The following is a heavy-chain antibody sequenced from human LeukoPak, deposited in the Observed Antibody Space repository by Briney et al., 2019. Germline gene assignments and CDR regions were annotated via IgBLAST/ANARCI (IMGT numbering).Heavy chain of an antibody. CDR2: IYHSGST. J-gene: IGHJ4*02. D-gene: IGHD3-10*01. V-gene: IGHV4-30-2*02. CDR3: ATGSGSFYY. Sequence: KPSQTLSLTRAVSGGSISSGGYSWSWIRQPPGKGLEWIVYIYHSGSTYYNPSLKSRVTISVDSSKNQFSLMMSPVTAAATAVYYCATGSGSFYYWGPGTLVTVSS. CDR1: GGSISSGGYS.